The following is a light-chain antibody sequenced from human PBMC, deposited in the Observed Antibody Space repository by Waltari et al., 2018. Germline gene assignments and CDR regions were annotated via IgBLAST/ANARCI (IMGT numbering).Light chain of an antibody. Sequence: EIVLTQSPGTLSLSPGERATLSCRASQSVSSSYLAWYQQKPGQARRLLIYGASSRATGIPGRFSGSGSGTEFTLTSSRLEPEDFAVYYCQQYGSSPMYTFGQGTKLEIK. CDR2: GAS. V-gene: IGKV3-20*01. CDR1: QSVSSSY. J-gene: IGKJ2*01. CDR3: QQYGSSPMYT.